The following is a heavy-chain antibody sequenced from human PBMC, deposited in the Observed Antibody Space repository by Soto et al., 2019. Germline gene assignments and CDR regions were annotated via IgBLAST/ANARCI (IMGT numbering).Heavy chain of an antibody. V-gene: IGHV3-74*01. J-gene: IGHJ6*02. CDR1: GFMFSHDW. CDR2: IISGGSRV. Sequence: GGSLRLSCAASGFMFSHDWMNWVRQGPGKGLEWIARIISGGSRVTYADSVEGRFTITRDNAKNMLFLEMHSLTVEDPAVYYCARERTSKGGLDVWGQGTTVTVSS. CDR3: ARERTSKGGLDV.